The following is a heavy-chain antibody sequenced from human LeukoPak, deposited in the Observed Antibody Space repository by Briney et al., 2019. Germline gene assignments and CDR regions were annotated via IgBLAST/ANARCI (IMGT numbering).Heavy chain of an antibody. CDR2: IYHSGST. CDR1: GYSISSGYY. J-gene: IGHJ6*03. D-gene: IGHD2-15*01. Sequence: SETLSLTCIVSGYSISSGYYWGWIRQAPGKGLEWIGSIYHSGSTYYNPSLKSRVTISVDTSKNQFSLKLTSVTAADTALYYCARIYCSGGSCYEGRETYYYYYYMDVWGKGTTVTVSS. CDR3: ARIYCSGGSCYEGRETYYYYYYMDV. V-gene: IGHV4-38-2*02.